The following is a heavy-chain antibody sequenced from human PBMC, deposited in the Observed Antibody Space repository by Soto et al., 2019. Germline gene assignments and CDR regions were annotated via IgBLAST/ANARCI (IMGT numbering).Heavy chain of an antibody. CDR2: IYYSGST. CDR3: ARVANTIFGVVIIPPSHYYYGMDV. CDR1: GGSISSGGYY. Sequence: SETLSLTCTVSGGSISSGGYYWSWIRQHPGKGLEWIGYIYYSGSTYYNPSLKSRVTISVDTSKNQFSLKLSSVTAADTAVYYCARVANTIFGVVIIPPSHYYYGMDVWGQGTTVTVSS. J-gene: IGHJ6*02. V-gene: IGHV4-31*03. D-gene: IGHD3-3*01.